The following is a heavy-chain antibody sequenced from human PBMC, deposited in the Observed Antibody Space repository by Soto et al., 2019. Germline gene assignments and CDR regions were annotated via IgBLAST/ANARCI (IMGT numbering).Heavy chain of an antibody. D-gene: IGHD1-1*01. V-gene: IGHV1-69*13. Sequence: SVEVSCKASGGTLSSYAIIWVRQAPGQGLEWMGGIIPIFGTANYAQKFQGRVTITADESTSTAYMELSSLRSEDTAVYYCARDGTGTLYYFDYWGQGTLVTVSS. CDR2: IIPIFGTA. J-gene: IGHJ4*02. CDR3: ARDGTGTLYYFDY. CDR1: GGTLSSYA.